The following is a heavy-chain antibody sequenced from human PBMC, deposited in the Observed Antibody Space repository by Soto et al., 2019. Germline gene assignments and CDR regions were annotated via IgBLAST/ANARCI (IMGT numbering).Heavy chain of an antibody. J-gene: IGHJ4*02. Sequence: EVQLLESGGGLVQPGGSLRLSCEASGFSFSIYAMSWVRQAPGKGLEWVSAFSGGGWKTYYADSVRGRSIISRDNSKNMLYLQMNRLRAEDTAVYYCAKDVRRLWFGEIDSWGQGTLVTVSA. V-gene: IGHV3-23*01. CDR2: FSGGGWKT. CDR3: AKDVRRLWFGEIDS. CDR1: GFSFSIYA. D-gene: IGHD3-10*01.